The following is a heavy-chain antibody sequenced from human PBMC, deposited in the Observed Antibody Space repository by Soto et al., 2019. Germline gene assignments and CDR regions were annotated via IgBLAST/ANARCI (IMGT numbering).Heavy chain of an antibody. D-gene: IGHD6-19*01. CDR2: IYWNDDK. CDR1: GFALSTTGVG. CDR3: AHRLPRGYQQWVCFDD. Sequence: SGPTLVNPTQTLTLTCTFSGFALSTTGVGVGWIRQPPGKALEWLALIYWNDDKRYSPSLRSRLTITKDTSKNQVVPTMTNMDPVDTATYYCAHRLPRGYQQWVCFDDWGQGTLVPVSS. J-gene: IGHJ4*02. V-gene: IGHV2-5*01.